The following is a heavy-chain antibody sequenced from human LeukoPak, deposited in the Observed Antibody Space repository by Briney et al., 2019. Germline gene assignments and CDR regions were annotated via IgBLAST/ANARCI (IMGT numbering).Heavy chain of an antibody. V-gene: IGHV1-46*01. CDR1: GCTFTSYY. Sequence: ASVKVSCKASGCTFTSYYMHWVRQAPGQGLEWMGIIDPSGGSTSYAQKFQGRVTMTRDTSTSTVYMELSSLRSEDTAVYYCARGNYYGSGSYYESDYWGQGTLVTVSS. J-gene: IGHJ4*02. CDR2: IDPSGGST. D-gene: IGHD3-10*01. CDR3: ARGNYYGSGSYYESDY.